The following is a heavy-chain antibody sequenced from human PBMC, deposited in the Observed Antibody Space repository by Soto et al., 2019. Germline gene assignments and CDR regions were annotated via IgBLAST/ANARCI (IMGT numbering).Heavy chain of an antibody. V-gene: IGHV1-46*01. CDR1: GYTFTSYF. CDR3: ARAPGAFDI. CDR2: INPSGGSP. Sequence: QVQLVQWGAEVKKPGASVKGSCKTSGYTFTSYFMHWVRQAPGQGLEWMGIINPSGGSPTSAQKFQGRVTMTRDTSTSTVYMELSSLRSEDTAIYYCARAPGAFDIWGQGTMVTVSS. J-gene: IGHJ3*02.